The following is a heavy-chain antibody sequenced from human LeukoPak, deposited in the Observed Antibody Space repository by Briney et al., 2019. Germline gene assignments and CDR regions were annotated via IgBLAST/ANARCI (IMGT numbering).Heavy chain of an antibody. J-gene: IGHJ4*02. Sequence: GGSLRLSCAASGFTFSSYGMHWVRQAPGKGLEWVSSITSSSSHVYYADSGKGRFNISRDNANNSLYLQMNSLRAEGTAVYYCARAVAGTSFDYWGQGTLVTVSS. CDR1: GFTFSSYG. V-gene: IGHV3-21*01. D-gene: IGHD6-19*01. CDR3: ARAVAGTSFDY. CDR2: ITSSSSHV.